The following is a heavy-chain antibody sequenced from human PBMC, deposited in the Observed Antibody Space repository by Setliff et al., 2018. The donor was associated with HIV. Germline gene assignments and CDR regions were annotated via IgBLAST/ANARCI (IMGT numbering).Heavy chain of an antibody. CDR1: GFKFRDYS. CDR3: ARGPWIYLWGYFDY. V-gene: IGHV3-49*03. Sequence: QPGGSLRLSCSTSGFKFRDYSWGWFRQAPGKGLEWVGFIRASIYGGTTQYAASVKGRFSIARDDSKSVAYLQMDSLTTGDTGVYYCARGPWIYLWGYFDYWGQGALVTVSS. J-gene: IGHJ4*02. D-gene: IGHD3-16*01. CDR2: IRASIYGGTT.